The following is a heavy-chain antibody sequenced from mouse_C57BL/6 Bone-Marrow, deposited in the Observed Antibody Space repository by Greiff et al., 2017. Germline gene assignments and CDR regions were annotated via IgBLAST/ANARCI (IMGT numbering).Heavy chain of an antibody. CDR3: ARRDITTVVDYYAMDY. J-gene: IGHJ4*01. Sequence: VQLQQPGAELVKPGASVKLSCKASGYTFTSYWMRWVKQRPGRGLEWIGRIDPNSGGTKYNEKFKSKATLTVDKPSSTAYMQLSSLTSEDSAVYYCARRDITTVVDYYAMDYWGQGTSVTVSS. V-gene: IGHV1-72*01. D-gene: IGHD1-1*01. CDR2: IDPNSGGT. CDR1: GYTFTSYW.